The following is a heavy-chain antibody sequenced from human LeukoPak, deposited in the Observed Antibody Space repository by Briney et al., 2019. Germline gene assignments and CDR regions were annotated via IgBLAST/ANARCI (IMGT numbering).Heavy chain of an antibody. Sequence: GGSLRLSCAASGFTFSSYSMNWVRQAPGKGLEWVSSISSGSSYTYYGDSVKGRFTISRDSTKKSLYLQMNSLRAEDTAVYYCARDDQGSSWYLGHSDAFDIWGQGTMVTVSS. CDR3: ARDDQGSSWYLGHSDAFDI. CDR2: ISSGSSYT. D-gene: IGHD6-13*01. CDR1: GFTFSSYS. J-gene: IGHJ3*02. V-gene: IGHV3-21*01.